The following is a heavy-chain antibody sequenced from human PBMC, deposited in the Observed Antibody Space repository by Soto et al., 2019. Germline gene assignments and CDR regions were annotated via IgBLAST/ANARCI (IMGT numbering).Heavy chain of an antibody. D-gene: IGHD3-3*01. CDR3: AKENYDFWSGYSPDWFDP. Sequence: GGSLRLSCAASGFTFSSYSMNWVRQAPGKGLEWVSSISSSSSYIYYADSVKGRFTISRDNAKNSLYLQMNSLRAEDTAVYYCAKENYDFWSGYSPDWFDPWGQGTLVTVSS. CDR2: ISSSSSYI. V-gene: IGHV3-21*01. CDR1: GFTFSSYS. J-gene: IGHJ5*02.